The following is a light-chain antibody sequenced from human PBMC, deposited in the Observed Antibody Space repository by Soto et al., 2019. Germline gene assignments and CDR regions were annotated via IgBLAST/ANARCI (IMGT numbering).Light chain of an antibody. CDR2: HNY. Sequence: QSALTQPPSASGTPGQRVTISCSGSSSNIGSDFVYWYQQLPGTAPKLLIYHNYQRPSGVPARFSGSKSGTSGSLAISDLRSEDEADYYCSAWDDSLSAYVFGAGTKVTVL. V-gene: IGLV1-47*01. CDR3: SAWDDSLSAYV. J-gene: IGLJ1*01. CDR1: SSNIGSDF.